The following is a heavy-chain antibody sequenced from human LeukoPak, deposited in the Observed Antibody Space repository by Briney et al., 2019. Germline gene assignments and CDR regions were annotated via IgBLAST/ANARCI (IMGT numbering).Heavy chain of an antibody. V-gene: IGHV1-46*02. Sequence: VASVKVSCKASGYTFNSSYMHWVRQAPGQGLEWMGIINPSDDSTRYAQKFQGRVTMTKDTSTNTVYMHLSSLSSDDTAVYYCARAEIVVVVPADGMDVWGQGTTVTVSS. CDR2: INPSDDST. D-gene: IGHD2-15*01. CDR3: ARAEIVVVVPADGMDV. CDR1: GYTFNSSY. J-gene: IGHJ6*02.